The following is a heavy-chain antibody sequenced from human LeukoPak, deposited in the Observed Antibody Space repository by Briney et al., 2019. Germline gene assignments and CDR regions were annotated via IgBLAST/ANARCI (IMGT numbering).Heavy chain of an antibody. CDR1: GDSISNSYW. CDR3: ATYTSGRGDYYMDV. J-gene: IGHJ6*03. V-gene: IGHV4-4*02. Sequence: PSGTLSLTCAVSGDSISNSYWWNLVRQSPEMGLEWIGQIIHSGSTNYNPSLKSRVTISVDKSKNQFSLSLSSVTVADTAVYYCATYTSGRGDYYMDVWGKGTTVTVSS. D-gene: IGHD1-26*01. CDR2: IIHSGST.